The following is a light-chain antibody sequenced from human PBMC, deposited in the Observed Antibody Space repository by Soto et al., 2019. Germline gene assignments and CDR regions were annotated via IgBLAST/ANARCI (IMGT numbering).Light chain of an antibody. Sequence: EIVLTQSPGTLSLSPGESATLSCRASQTITGTFFAWFQRKPGQAPRLLIYGASNRAAGIPDRFSGSGSETDFTLTISRLEPEDFAVYYCQQYGDSPKTFGQGTKVDIK. V-gene: IGKV3-20*01. J-gene: IGKJ2*01. CDR2: GAS. CDR1: QTITGTF. CDR3: QQYGDSPKT.